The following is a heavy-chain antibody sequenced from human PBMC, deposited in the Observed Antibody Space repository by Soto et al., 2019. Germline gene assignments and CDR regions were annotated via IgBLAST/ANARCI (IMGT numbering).Heavy chain of an antibody. J-gene: IGHJ5*02. CDR2: IYYSGST. CDR3: ARVGDGYNLVHDSLSWFDP. D-gene: IGHD5-12*01. V-gene: IGHV4-39*07. CDR1: GGSISSSSYY. Sequence: PSETLSLTCTVSGGSISSSSYYWGWIRQPPGKGLEWIGSIYYSGSTNYNPSLKSRVTISVDTSKNQFSLKLSSVTAADTAVYYCARVGDGYNLVHDSLSWFDPWGQGTLVTVSS.